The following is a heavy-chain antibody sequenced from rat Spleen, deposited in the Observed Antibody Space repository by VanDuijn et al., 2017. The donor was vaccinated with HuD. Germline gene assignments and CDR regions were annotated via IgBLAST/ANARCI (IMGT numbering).Heavy chain of an antibody. J-gene: IGHJ3*01. CDR2: ISTSGGST. CDR1: GFTFSNFP. CDR3: ASGLYNWFTY. V-gene: IGHV5-46*01. Sequence: EVQLVESGGGLVQPGRSMKLSCAASGFTFSNFPMAWVRQAPTKGLEWVATISTSGGSTYYRDSVKGRFTISRDNAENTVYLQMNSLRSEDTATYYCASGLYNWFTYWGQGTLVTVSS.